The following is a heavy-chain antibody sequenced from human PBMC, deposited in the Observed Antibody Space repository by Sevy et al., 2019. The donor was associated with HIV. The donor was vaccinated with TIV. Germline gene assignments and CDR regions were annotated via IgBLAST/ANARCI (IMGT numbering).Heavy chain of an antibody. CDR1: GFTFSSYS. D-gene: IGHD1-26*01. J-gene: IGHJ4*02. CDR3: VQTRIVGATYRDY. V-gene: IGHV3-23*01. Sequence: GGSLRLSCAASGFTFSSYSMSWVRQAPGKGLEWVSAISGSGGRTSYADSVKGRFTISRDKSKKTLYLQMNRLRAEHTAVYYCVQTRIVGATYRDYWGQGTLVTVSS. CDR2: ISGSGGRT.